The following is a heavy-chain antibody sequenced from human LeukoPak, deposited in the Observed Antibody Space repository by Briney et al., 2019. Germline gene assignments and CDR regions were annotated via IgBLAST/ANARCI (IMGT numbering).Heavy chain of an antibody. CDR3: ARWPAAGTDY. CDR2: IIPIFGTA. J-gene: IGHJ4*02. D-gene: IGHD6-13*01. CDR1: GGTFSSYA. V-gene: IGHV1-69*01. Sequence: SVKVSCKASGGTFSSYAISWVRQAPGQGLEWMGGIIPIFGTANYAQKFQGRVTITADESTSTAYMELRSLRSDDTAVYYCARWPAAGTDYWGQGTLVTVSS.